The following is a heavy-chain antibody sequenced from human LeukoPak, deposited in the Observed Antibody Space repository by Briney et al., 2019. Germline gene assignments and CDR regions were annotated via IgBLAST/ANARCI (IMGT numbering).Heavy chain of an antibody. CDR3: AKDRLCGTTTCSRTFDI. V-gene: IGHV3-9*02. D-gene: IGHD2-2*01. CDR2: IYWNSDRI. J-gene: IGHJ3*02. Sequence: GGSLRLSCAASGFSSNDYAMHWVRQAPGKGLEWVSGIYWNSDRIDYADSVKGRFTISRDNAKNSLYLQMISPRVEDTAVYYCAKDRLCGTTTCSRTFDIWGQGTMVTVSS. CDR1: GFSSNDYA.